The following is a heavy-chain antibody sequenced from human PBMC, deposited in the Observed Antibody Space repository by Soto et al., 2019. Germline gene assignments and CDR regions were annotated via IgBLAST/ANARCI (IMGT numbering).Heavy chain of an antibody. CDR1: GGSISSYY. D-gene: IGHD3-3*01. J-gene: IGHJ5*02. Sequence: QVQLQESGPGLVKPSETLSLTCTVSGGSISSYYWSWIRQPPGKGLEWIGYIYYSGSTNYNPSLKSRGTISVDTSKNQSSLKLSSVTAADTAVYYCARVLFGRGNWFDPWGQGTLVTVSS. CDR3: ARVLFGRGNWFDP. CDR2: IYYSGST. V-gene: IGHV4-59*01.